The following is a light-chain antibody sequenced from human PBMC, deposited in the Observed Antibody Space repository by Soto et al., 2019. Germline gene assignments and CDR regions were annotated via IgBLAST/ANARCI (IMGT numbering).Light chain of an antibody. CDR3: SAYTISSTYV. Sequence: QSVHAQPASVVGYAGQAITISCTGISSDVGNFNYVSWYQQHPGKAPKLMIYEVSNRPSGVSNRFSGSKSGNTASLTISGLQAEDEADYYCSAYTISSTYVSGSGTKVTVL. V-gene: IGLV2-14*01. CDR1: SSDVGNFNY. CDR2: EVS. J-gene: IGLJ1*01.